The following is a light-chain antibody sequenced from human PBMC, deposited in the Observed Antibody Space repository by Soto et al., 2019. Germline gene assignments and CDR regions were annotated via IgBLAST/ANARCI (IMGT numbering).Light chain of an antibody. CDR1: PGVSNY. Sequence: DNQMTQSPSSLSASVGDRVTITCRASPGVSNYLAWYQQQPGKAPKLLIHGASTLESGVPSRFSGSGSGSDFTLTISSLQPEDVATYYCQKYNSAPYTFGPGTRVDIK. CDR2: GAS. J-gene: IGKJ3*01. V-gene: IGKV1-27*01. CDR3: QKYNSAPYT.